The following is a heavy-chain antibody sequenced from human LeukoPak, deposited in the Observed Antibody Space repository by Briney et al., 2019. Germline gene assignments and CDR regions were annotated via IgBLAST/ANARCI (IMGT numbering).Heavy chain of an antibody. CDR3: ARTPYCGGDCPEYFQH. CDR1: GGSISSGGYY. D-gene: IGHD2-21*02. J-gene: IGHJ1*01. Sequence: SETLSLTCTVSGGSISSGGYYWSWIRQHPGKGLEWIGYIYYSGSTYYNPSLKSRVTISVDTSKNQSSLKLGSVTAADTAVYYCARTPYCGGDCPEYFQHWGQGTLVTVSS. V-gene: IGHV4-31*03. CDR2: IYYSGST.